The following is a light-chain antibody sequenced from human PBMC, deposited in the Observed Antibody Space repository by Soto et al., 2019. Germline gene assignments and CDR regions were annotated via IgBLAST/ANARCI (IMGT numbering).Light chain of an antibody. CDR2: WAS. J-gene: IGKJ2*01. CDR3: QQYYSSPYT. Sequence: DIVMTQSPDSLAVSLGERATINCKSRQNGLYSSNNKNYVAWYQQKPGQPPKLLIYWASTRESGVPDRFSGSGSGTAFTLTISSLQAEDVAVYYCQQYYSSPYTFGQGTKLEI. CDR1: QNGLYSSNNKNY. V-gene: IGKV4-1*01.